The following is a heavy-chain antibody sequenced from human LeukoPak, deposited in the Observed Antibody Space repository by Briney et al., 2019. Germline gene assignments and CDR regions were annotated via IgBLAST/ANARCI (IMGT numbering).Heavy chain of an antibody. Sequence: SETLSLTCTVSGGSISSYYWSWIRQPPGKGLEWIGYIYYSGSTNYNPSLKSRVTISVDTSKNQFSLKLSSVTAADTAVYYCASPPIPYYGSGSYPYYFDYWGQGTLVTVSS. CDR2: IYYSGST. J-gene: IGHJ4*02. CDR1: GGSISSYY. CDR3: ASPPIPYYGSGSYPYYFDY. V-gene: IGHV4-59*01. D-gene: IGHD3-10*01.